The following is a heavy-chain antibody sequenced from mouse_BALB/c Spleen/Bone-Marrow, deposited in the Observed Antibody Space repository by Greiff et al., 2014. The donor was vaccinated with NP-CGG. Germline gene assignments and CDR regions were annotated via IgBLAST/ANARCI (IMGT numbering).Heavy chain of an antibody. V-gene: IGHV2-6*02. J-gene: IGHJ4*01. CDR3: ARTGTYYALDY. CDR1: GFSLTSYG. CDR2: IWSDGST. Sequence: QVQLQQSGPGLVAPSQILSITCTVSGFSLTSYGVHWVRQPPGKGLEWLVVIWSDGSTTYNSPLKTRLNIRKDNSKSQVFLKVNSLQTDDTAMYYCARTGTYYALDYWGQGTSVTVSS. D-gene: IGHD4-1*01.